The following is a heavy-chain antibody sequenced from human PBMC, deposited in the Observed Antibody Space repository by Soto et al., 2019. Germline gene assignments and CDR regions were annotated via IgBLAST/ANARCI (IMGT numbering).Heavy chain of an antibody. D-gene: IGHD5-12*01. Sequence: QLQLQESGPGLVKSSETLSLTCTVSGGSISSSSSYWGWIRQPPGKGLEWIGSIYYSGNTYYNPSLKGRFTISVDASKNQCSLKLSSVTAADTAVYYCARHHPPRDGYNFFYGMDVWGRGTTVTVPS. CDR3: ARHHPPRDGYNFFYGMDV. V-gene: IGHV4-39*01. CDR2: IYYSGNT. CDR1: GGSISSSSSY. J-gene: IGHJ6*02.